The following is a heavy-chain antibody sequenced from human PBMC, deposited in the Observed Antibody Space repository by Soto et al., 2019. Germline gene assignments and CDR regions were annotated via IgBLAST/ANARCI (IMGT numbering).Heavy chain of an antibody. J-gene: IGHJ6*02. CDR1: GGTFISYA. CDR3: ARTPEGATRHYGMDV. Sequence: SVKVSCKASGGTFISYAISWVRQAPGQGLEWMGGIIPIFGTANYAQKFQGRVTITADESTSTAYMELSSLRSEDTAVYYCARTPEGATRHYGMDVWGQGTTVTISS. V-gene: IGHV1-69*13. CDR2: IIPIFGTA. D-gene: IGHD5-12*01.